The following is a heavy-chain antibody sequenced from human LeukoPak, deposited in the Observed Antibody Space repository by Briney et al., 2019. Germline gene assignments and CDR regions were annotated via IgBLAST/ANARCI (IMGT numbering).Heavy chain of an antibody. CDR2: IIPFCSDS. D-gene: IGHD2-2*01. CDR3: ARSDVLQRYPLLHYYYYMDV. CDR1: GGTFSSYA. V-gene: IGHV1-69*01. J-gene: IGHJ6*03. Sequence: SVKVSCKASGGTFSSYAVSWVRQAPGQGLEGMGGIIPFCSDSNYAQKFQGRVTITGDESTRTAYMELRSLTSEDTAVYYCARSDVLQRYPLLHYYYYMDVWGKGTTVTISS.